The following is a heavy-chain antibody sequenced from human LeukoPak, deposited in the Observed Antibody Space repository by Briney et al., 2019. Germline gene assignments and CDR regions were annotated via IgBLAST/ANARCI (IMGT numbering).Heavy chain of an antibody. V-gene: IGHV3-21*01. J-gene: IGHJ4*02. CDR3: ARGSTVTTNPLFDY. D-gene: IGHD4-17*01. Sequence: GGSLRPSCAAPGFTFNTYDMNWVRQAPGKGLEWVSTIRSSSSNMYYADSVKGRFTISRDNAKNSLYLQMNSLRAEDAAVYYCARGSTVTTNPLFDYWGQGTLVTVSS. CDR1: GFTFNTYD. CDR2: IRSSSSNM.